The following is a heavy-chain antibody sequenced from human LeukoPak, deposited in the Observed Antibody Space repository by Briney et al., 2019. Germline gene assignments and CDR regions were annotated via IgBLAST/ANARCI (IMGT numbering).Heavy chain of an antibody. D-gene: IGHD6-19*01. J-gene: IGHJ3*02. CDR3: ARSNSGWYSSDAFDI. CDR2: INHSGST. Sequence: SETLSLTCAVSGGSISSGSYYWSWIRQPPGRGLEWVGEINHSGSTNYNPSLKSRVTISVDTSKNQFSLKLSSVTAADTAVYYCARSNSGWYSSDAFDIWGQGTMVTVSS. V-gene: IGHV4-39*07. CDR1: GGSISSGSYY.